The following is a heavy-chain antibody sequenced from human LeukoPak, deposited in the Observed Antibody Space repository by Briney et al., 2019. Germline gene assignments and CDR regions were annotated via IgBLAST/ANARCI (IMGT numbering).Heavy chain of an antibody. V-gene: IGHV1-69*13. CDR3: ARDRTHYDYVWGSYRSIPWFDP. Sequence: GASVKVSCKASGGTFSSYAISWVRQAPGQGLEWMGGVIPIFGTANYAQKFQGRVTITADESTSTAYMELSSLRSEDTAVYYCARDRTHYDYVWGSYRSIPWFDPRGQGTLVTVSS. D-gene: IGHD3-16*02. J-gene: IGHJ5*02. CDR2: VIPIFGTA. CDR1: GGTFSSYA.